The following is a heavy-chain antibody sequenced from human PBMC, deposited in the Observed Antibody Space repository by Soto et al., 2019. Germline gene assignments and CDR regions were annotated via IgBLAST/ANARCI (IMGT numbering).Heavy chain of an antibody. CDR3: VKDRYVDY. CDR2: TSNNGGST. Sequence: GGSLRLSCSVSGFSFSNYAMHWVRQAPGKGLQYVSSTSNNGGSTYYAKSVKGRFTISRDNSKNTLYLQMSSLRAEDTAVYYCVKDRYVDYWGQGTLVTVSS. J-gene: IGHJ4*02. V-gene: IGHV3-64D*06. CDR1: GFSFSNYA.